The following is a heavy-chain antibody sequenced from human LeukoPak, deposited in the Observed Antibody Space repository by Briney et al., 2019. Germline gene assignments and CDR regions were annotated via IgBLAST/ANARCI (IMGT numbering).Heavy chain of an antibody. CDR3: ARVSGIAAAGIYYFDY. Sequence: SETLSLTCTVSGGSISSGGYCWSWIRQHPGKGLEWIGYIYYSGSTYYNPSLKSRVTISVDTSKNQFSLKLSSVTAADTAVYYCARVSGIAAAGIYYFDYWGQGTLVTVSS. CDR2: IYYSGST. V-gene: IGHV4-31*03. CDR1: GGSISSGGYC. J-gene: IGHJ4*02. D-gene: IGHD6-13*01.